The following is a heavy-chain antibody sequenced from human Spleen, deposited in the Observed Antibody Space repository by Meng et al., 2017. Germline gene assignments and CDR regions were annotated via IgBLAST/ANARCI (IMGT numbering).Heavy chain of an antibody. V-gene: IGHV5-51*01. Sequence: GESLKISCTGSRYSFTSYWIAWVRQMPGKGLEWMGVVSHGESNTSYSPSFQGQVTISADKSINTAYLQWSSLKASDTAIYYCARSDGCNKTYYFDSWGQGTLVTVSS. CDR1: RYSFTSYW. D-gene: IGHD5-24*01. CDR2: VSHGESNT. CDR3: ARSDGCNKTYYFDS. J-gene: IGHJ4*02.